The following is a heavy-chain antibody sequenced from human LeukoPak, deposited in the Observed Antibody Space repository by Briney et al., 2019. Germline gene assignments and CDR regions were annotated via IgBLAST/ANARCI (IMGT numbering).Heavy chain of an antibody. CDR1: GGSISSSSYF. CDR3: ARDGKRAQEGLDL. V-gene: IGHV4-39*07. Sequence: PSETLPLTCTISGGSISSSSYFWGWIRQPPGKGLEWIGSISYSGNTYFNPSLKSRVTISVDTSKNQFSLKLNSVTAADTAMYYCARDGKRAQEGLDLWGQGILVTVSS. D-gene: IGHD1-26*01. CDR2: ISYSGNT. J-gene: IGHJ5*02.